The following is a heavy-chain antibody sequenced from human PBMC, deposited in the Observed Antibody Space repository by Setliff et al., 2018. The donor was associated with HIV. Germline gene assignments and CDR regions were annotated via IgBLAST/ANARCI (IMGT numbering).Heavy chain of an antibody. V-gene: IGHV1-69*10. CDR1: GYTFTTYD. CDR2: TIPMSDIP. Sequence: SVKVSCKASGYTFTTYDITWVRQAPGQGLEWLGGTIPMSDIPNYAQNFQGRVTITADHSTTTTYMELSSLRSEDTAVYYCARGVWSSSWGYFDYWGQGTLVTVSS. J-gene: IGHJ4*02. CDR3: ARGVWSSSWGYFDY. D-gene: IGHD6-13*01.